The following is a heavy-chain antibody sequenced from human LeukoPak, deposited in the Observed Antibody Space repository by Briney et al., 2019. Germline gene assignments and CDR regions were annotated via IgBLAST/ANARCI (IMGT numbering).Heavy chain of an antibody. J-gene: IGHJ4*02. CDR3: ARIGYSSSSLDY. CDR2: IEQDGNTK. D-gene: IGHD6-6*01. Sequence: GGSLRLSCAASGFTFSSYWMTWVRQAPGRGLEWVANIEQDGNTKYYLDSVKGRFTISRDNAKNLVYLQMNSLRVEDTAVYYCARIGYSSSSLDYWGQGTLVTVSS. V-gene: IGHV3-7*01. CDR1: GFTFSSYW.